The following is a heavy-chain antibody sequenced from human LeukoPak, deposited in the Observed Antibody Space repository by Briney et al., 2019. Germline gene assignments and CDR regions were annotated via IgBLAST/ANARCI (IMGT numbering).Heavy chain of an antibody. CDR3: ARQYCSGGSCYRSYMDV. CDR1: GGTFSSYA. J-gene: IGHJ6*03. CDR2: INPIFGRA. D-gene: IGHD2-15*01. Sequence: SVKVSCKASGGTFSSYAISWVRQAAGQGVEWRGGINPIFGRANYAQKFRGRVTITTDESTSTAHMELSSLRSEDTAVYYCARQYCSGGSCYRSYMDVWGKGTTVTVSS. V-gene: IGHV1-69*05.